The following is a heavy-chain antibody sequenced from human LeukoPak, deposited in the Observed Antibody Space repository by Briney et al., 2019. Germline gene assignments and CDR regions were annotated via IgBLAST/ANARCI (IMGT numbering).Heavy chain of an antibody. CDR3: ARQSPNFWSGYSPYNWFDP. Sequence: SQTLSLTCTVSGGSITTSDYYWGWIRQPPGRGLEWIGYISNSGSTYYSSSLKSRVTISANTSNNQFSLRLSFVTAADTAVYYCARQSPNFWSGYSPYNWFDPWGQGTLVTVSS. CDR1: GGSITTSDYY. J-gene: IGHJ5*02. CDR2: ISNSGST. D-gene: IGHD3-3*01. V-gene: IGHV4-30-4*01.